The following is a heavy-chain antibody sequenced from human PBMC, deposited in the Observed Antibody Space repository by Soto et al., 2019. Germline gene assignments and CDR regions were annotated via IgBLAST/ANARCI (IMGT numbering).Heavy chain of an antibody. CDR2: VYWNDDE. J-gene: IGHJ3*01. CDR1: GFSLNTGGVG. D-gene: IGHD1-1*01. Sequence: VSGPTLVNPTQTLTLTCTFSGFSLNTGGVGVGWIRQPPGKPLEWLALVYWNDDERYRPSLKNRLAIIKDTSKNQVVLTMTNMDPVDTGTYYCALRIRERQAFDVWGQGTVVTVSS. CDR3: ALRIRERQAFDV. V-gene: IGHV2-5*01.